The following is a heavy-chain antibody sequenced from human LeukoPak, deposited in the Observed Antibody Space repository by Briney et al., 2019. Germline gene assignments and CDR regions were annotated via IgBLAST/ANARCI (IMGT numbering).Heavy chain of an antibody. CDR2: ISAYNGNT. J-gene: IGHJ6*02. D-gene: IGHD6-19*01. Sequence: ASVKVSCKASGYTFTSYGISWVRQAPGQGLEWMGWISAYNGNTNYAQKLQGRVTMTTDTSTSTAYMELRSLRSDDTAVYYCARVSEQGLVSYYYGMDVGGQGPTVTVPS. CDR3: ARVSEQGLVSYYYGMDV. CDR1: GYTFTSYG. V-gene: IGHV1-18*01.